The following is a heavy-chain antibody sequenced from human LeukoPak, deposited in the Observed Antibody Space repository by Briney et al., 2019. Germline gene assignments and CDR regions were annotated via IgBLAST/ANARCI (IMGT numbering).Heavy chain of an antibody. Sequence: SETLSLTCAVSGYSISSGYYWGWIRQPPGKGLEWIGSIYHSGSTYYNPSLKSRVTISVDTSKNEFSLNLSSVTAADTAVYFCARHMWAPASDPLDYWGQGTLVTVSS. D-gene: IGHD1-14*01. J-gene: IGHJ4*01. CDR3: ARHMWAPASDPLDY. V-gene: IGHV4-38-2*01. CDR1: GYSISSGYY. CDR2: IYHSGST.